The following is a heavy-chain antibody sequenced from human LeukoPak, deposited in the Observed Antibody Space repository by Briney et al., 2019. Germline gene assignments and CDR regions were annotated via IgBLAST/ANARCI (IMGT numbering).Heavy chain of an antibody. Sequence: PSETLSLTCTVSGGSISSYYWSWIRQPPGKGLEWIGYIYYSGSTNYNPSLKSRVTISVDTSKNQFSLKLSSVTAADTAMYYCARAAAGGSWHSYYYYYYMDVWGKGTTVTVSS. CDR3: ARAAAGGSWHSYYYYYYMDV. CDR2: IYYSGST. D-gene: IGHD2-15*01. J-gene: IGHJ6*03. V-gene: IGHV4-59*01. CDR1: GGSISSYY.